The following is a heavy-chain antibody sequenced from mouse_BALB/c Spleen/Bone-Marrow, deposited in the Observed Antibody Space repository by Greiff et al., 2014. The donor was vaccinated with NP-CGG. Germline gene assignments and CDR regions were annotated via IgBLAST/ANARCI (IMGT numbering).Heavy chain of an antibody. CDR2: INPSTGYT. Sequence: QVQLQQSGAELAKPGASVKMSCKASGYTFTSYWMLWVKQRPGQGLEWIGYINPSTGYTEYNQKFKDKATLTADKSSSTAYMQLSSLTSEDSAVYYCARPPYYYGSSYDAMDYWGQGTSVTVSS. J-gene: IGHJ4*01. D-gene: IGHD1-1*01. CDR3: ARPPYYYGSSYDAMDY. CDR1: GYTFTSYW. V-gene: IGHV1-7*01.